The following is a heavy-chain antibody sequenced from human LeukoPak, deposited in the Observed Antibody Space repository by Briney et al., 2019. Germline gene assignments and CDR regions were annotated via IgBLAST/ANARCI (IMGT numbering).Heavy chain of an antibody. J-gene: IGHJ3*01. D-gene: IGHD2-15*01. CDR1: GFTFSDHY. Sequence: PGGSLRLSCAASGFTFSDHYMSWIRQAPGKGLEWFSYISTTSRYTDYADSVKGRFTISRDNSKNTLNLQMNSLRTEDTAVYYCAKPRDIDSWAFDVWGQGTMVTVS. CDR2: ISTTSRYT. V-gene: IGHV3-11*06. CDR3: AKPRDIDSWAFDV.